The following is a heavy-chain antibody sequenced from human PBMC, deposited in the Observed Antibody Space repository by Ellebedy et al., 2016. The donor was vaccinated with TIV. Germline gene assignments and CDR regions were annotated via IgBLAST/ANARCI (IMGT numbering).Heavy chain of an antibody. CDR2: IKQDGSEK. J-gene: IGHJ3*02. CDR3: ARGRPNDS. Sequence: GESLKISXAASGFTFSSYWMSWVRQAPGKGLEWVANIKQDGSEKYYVDSVKGRFTISRDNAKNSLYLQMNSLRAEDTAVYYCARGRPNDSWGQGTMVTVSS. V-gene: IGHV3-7*01. D-gene: IGHD1-1*01. CDR1: GFTFSSYW.